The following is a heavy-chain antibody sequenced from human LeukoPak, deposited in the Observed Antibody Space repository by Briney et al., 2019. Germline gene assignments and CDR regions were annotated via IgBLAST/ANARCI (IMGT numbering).Heavy chain of an antibody. J-gene: IGHJ4*02. CDR1: GFTFSDRW. Sequence: PGGSLRLSCAASGFTFSDRWMSWVRQAPGKGLEWVGRIKSKTDGGTTDFAAPVKGRFTISRDDSKNTLYLQMNSLKTEDTAVYYCTTFVMVAAIPRGLYDSSGQVDYWGQGTLVTVSS. CDR3: TTFVMVAAIPRGLYDSSGQVDY. V-gene: IGHV3-15*01. D-gene: IGHD3-22*01. CDR2: IKSKTDGGTT.